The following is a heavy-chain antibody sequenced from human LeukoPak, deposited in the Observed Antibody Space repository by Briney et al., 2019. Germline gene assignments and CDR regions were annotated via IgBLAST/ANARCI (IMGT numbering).Heavy chain of an antibody. CDR3: ARLGATQYWYFDL. Sequence: SETLSLTCTVSGGSISSYYWSWIRQPPGKGLEWIGYIYYSGSTNYNPSLKSRVTISVDTSKHQFSLKLSSVTAADTAVYYCARLGATQYWYFDLWGRGTLVTVSS. V-gene: IGHV4-59*01. CDR2: IYYSGST. D-gene: IGHD1-26*01. CDR1: GGSISSYY. J-gene: IGHJ2*01.